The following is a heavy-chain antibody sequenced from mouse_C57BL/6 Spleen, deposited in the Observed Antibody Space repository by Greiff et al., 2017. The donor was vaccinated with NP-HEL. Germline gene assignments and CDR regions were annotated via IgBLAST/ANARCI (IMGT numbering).Heavy chain of an antibody. D-gene: IGHD2-4*01. CDR2: ISYSGST. CDR1: GYSITSGYD. Sequence: EVQLQQSGPGMVKPSQSLSLTCTVTGYSITSGYDWHWIRHFPGNKLEWMGYISYSGSTNYNQSLKSRISITHDTSKNHFFLQLHSVTTEDTATYYCARDDEYDGSMDYWGQGTSVTVSS. CDR3: ARDDEYDGSMDY. J-gene: IGHJ4*01. V-gene: IGHV3-1*01.